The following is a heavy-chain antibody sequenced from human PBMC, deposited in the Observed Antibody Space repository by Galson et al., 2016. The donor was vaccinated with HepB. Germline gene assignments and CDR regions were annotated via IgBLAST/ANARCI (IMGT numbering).Heavy chain of an antibody. Sequence: SLRLSCAASGFSVYVMSWVRQAPGKGLEWVATFSGYDSSAFYADSVKGRFTIARDSSKKTLFLQMNSLRVDDTARYFCAKDLHYEIARSSSDFWRGLARRQSAGDSDMDVWGKGTTVIVSS. CDR1: GFSVYV. CDR2: FSGYDSSA. J-gene: IGHJ6*04. D-gene: IGHD3-3*01. V-gene: IGHV3-23*01. CDR3: AKDLHYEIARSSSDFWRGLARRQSAGDSDMDV.